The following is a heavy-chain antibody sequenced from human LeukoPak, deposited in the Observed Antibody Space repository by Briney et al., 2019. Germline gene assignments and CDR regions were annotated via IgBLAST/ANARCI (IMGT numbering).Heavy chain of an antibody. CDR2: INTNTGNP. V-gene: IGHV7-4-1*02. CDR1: GYTFTSYA. CDR3: AREPRGRYSYGYFDY. Sequence: ASVKVSCKASGYTFTSYAMNWVRQAPGQGLEWMGWINTNTGNPTYAQGFTGRFVFSLDTSVSTAYLQISSLKAEDTAVYYCAREPRGRYSYGYFDYWGQGTLVTVSS. D-gene: IGHD5-18*01. J-gene: IGHJ4*02.